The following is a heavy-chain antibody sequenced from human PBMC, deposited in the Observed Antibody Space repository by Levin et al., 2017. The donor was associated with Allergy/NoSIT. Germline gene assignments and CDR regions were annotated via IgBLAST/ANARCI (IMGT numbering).Heavy chain of an antibody. D-gene: IGHD4-17*01. CDR1: GDRVSSNNAG. V-gene: IGHV6-1*01. CDR3: ARDHGDSSFGF. Sequence: SQTLSLPCAISGDRVSSNNAGWNWIRQSPSRGLEWLGRTYYRSKWYNDCALSVKSRISFDPDTSRNQFSLHLNSVTPEDTGVYYCARDHGDSSFGFWGQGTLVTVSS. CDR2: TYYRSKWYN. J-gene: IGHJ4*02.